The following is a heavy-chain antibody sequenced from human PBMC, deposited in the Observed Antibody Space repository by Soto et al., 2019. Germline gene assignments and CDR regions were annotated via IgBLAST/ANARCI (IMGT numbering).Heavy chain of an antibody. CDR3: ARDSSGYYELAEYFQH. J-gene: IGHJ1*01. CDR2: ISYDGDHK. CDR1: GFSFSTYA. D-gene: IGHD3-22*01. Sequence: GGSLRLSCAASGFSFSTYAMHWVRQTPGKGLEWVAVISYDGDHKYYTDSVKGRFTISRDNSKNTLYLLMNSLRAEDTAVYYCARDSSGYYELAEYFQHWGQGTLVTVSS. V-gene: IGHV3-30-3*01.